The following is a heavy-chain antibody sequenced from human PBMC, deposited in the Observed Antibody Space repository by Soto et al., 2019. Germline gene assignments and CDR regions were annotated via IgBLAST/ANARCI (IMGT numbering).Heavy chain of an antibody. V-gene: IGHV3-30-3*01. CDR3: ASDGPYCGGDCSSYFDY. Sequence: LRLSCAASGFTFSSYAMHWVRQAPGKGLEWVAVISYDGSNKYYADSVKGRFTISRDNSKNTLYLQMNSLRAEDTAVYYCASDGPYCGGDCSSYFDYWGQGTLVTVSS. CDR2: ISYDGSNK. CDR1: GFTFSSYA. J-gene: IGHJ4*02. D-gene: IGHD2-21*02.